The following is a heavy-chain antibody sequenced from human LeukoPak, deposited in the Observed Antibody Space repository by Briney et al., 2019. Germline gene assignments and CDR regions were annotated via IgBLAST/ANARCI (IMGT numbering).Heavy chain of an antibody. V-gene: IGHV3-30*18. CDR1: GFTFSSYG. CDR3: AKEGQNFNFDY. J-gene: IGHJ4*02. Sequence: PGGSLRLSCAASGFTFSSYGMHWVRQAPGKGLEWVAVISYDGSNKYYADSVKGRFTISRDNSKNTLYLQMNSLRAEDTAVYYCAKEGQNFNFDYWGQGTLVTVSS. CDR2: ISYDGSNK.